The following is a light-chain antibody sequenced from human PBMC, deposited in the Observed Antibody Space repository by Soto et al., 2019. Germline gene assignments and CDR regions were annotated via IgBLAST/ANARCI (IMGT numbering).Light chain of an antibody. CDR1: SSDVGAYNY. J-gene: IGLJ3*02. CDR3: ISYTRTTTWV. CDR2: EVT. V-gene: IGLV2-14*01. Sequence: QSALTQPASVSGSPGQSITISCTGTSSDVGAYNYVSWYQHHPGKAPKLMIYEVTSRPSGVSDRFSGSKSGNTASLTISGLQAEDEADYYCISYTRTTTWVFGGGTKLTVL.